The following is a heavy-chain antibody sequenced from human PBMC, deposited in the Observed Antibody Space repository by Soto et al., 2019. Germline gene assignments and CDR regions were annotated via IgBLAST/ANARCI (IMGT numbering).Heavy chain of an antibody. CDR2: INAGNGNT. CDR3: ARAVAVAADFAY. Sequence: QVQLVQSGAEEKKPGASVKVSCKASGYTFTGYAMHWVRQAPGQRLEWMGWINAGNGNTKYSQKSQGRVTITRDTSASTAYMEVSSLRAEDTAVYYCARAVAVAADFAYWGQGALVTVSS. CDR1: GYTFTGYA. D-gene: IGHD6-19*01. J-gene: IGHJ4*02. V-gene: IGHV1-3*05.